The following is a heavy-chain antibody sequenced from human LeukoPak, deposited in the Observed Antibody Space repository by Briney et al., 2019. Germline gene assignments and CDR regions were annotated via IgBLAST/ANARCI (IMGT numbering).Heavy chain of an antibody. J-gene: IGHJ4*02. V-gene: IGHV4-59*01. CDR2: IYYSGST. CDR3: ARGDWAVAGYFDY. D-gene: IGHD6-19*01. Sequence: SETLSLTCTVSGGSISSYYWSWIRQPPGKGLEWIGYIYYSGSTNYNPSLKSRVTISVDTSENQFSLKLSSVTAADTAVYYCARGDWAVAGYFDYWGQGTLVTASS. CDR1: GGSISSYY.